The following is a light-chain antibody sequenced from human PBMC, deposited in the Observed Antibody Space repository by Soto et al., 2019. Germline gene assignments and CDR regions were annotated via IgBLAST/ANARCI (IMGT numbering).Light chain of an antibody. CDR1: SSNIGDSY. Sequence: QSVLTQPPSASGTPGQRVTISCSGSSSNIGDSYGYWFQQLPGTAPKLLIYRNNQRPSGVPDRFSGSKSGTSASLAISGLRPEDEADYYCATWDDSLRGWMFGGGTKVTVL. J-gene: IGLJ3*02. CDR3: ATWDDSLRGWM. V-gene: IGLV1-47*01. CDR2: RNN.